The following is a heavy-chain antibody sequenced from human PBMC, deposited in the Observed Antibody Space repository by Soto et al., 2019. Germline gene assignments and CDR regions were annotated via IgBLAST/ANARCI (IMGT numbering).Heavy chain of an antibody. CDR2: ISGSGGST. CDR1: GFTFSSYA. V-gene: IGHV3-23*01. Sequence: EVQLLESGGGLVQPGGSLRLSCAASGFTFSSYAMSWVRQAPGKGLEWVSAISGSGGSTYYADSVKGRFTISRDNSKNTLYLQMNSLRAEDTAVYYCAKGRIVLMVYAMGNFDYWGQGTLVTVSS. D-gene: IGHD2-8*01. CDR3: AKGRIVLMVYAMGNFDY. J-gene: IGHJ4*02.